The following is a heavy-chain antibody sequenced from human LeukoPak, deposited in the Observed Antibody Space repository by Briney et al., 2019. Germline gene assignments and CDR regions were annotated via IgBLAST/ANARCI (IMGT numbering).Heavy chain of an antibody. CDR3: AAAVAGTFFDY. V-gene: IGHV4-59*01. Sequence: SETLSLTCTVSGGSISSYYWSWIRQPPGKGLEWIGYIYYSGSTNYNPSLKSRVTISVDTSKNQFSLKLSSVTAADTAVYYCAAAVAGTFFDYWGQGTLVTVSS. J-gene: IGHJ4*02. CDR2: IYYSGST. D-gene: IGHD6-19*01. CDR1: GGSISSYY.